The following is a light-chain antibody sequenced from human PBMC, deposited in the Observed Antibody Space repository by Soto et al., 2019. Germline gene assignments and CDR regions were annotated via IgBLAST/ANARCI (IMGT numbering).Light chain of an antibody. V-gene: IGLV1-47*01. Sequence: QSVLTQPPSASGTPGQRVTISCSGSSSNIGSNYVYWYQQLPGTAPKLLIYRNNQRPSGVPDRFSGSKSGTSASLAISGIRSEDEADYYCAAWDDSLSAHVVFGGGTQLTVL. CDR3: AAWDDSLSAHVV. CDR2: RNN. CDR1: SSNIGSNY. J-gene: IGLJ2*01.